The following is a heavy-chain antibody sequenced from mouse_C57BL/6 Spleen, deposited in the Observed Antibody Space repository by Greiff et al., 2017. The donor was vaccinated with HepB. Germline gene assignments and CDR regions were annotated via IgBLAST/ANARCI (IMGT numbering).Heavy chain of an antibody. Sequence: DVMLVESGGGLVKPGGSLKLSCAASGFTFSSYTMSWVRQTPEKRLEWVATISGGGGNTYYPDSVKGRFTISRDNAKNTLYLQMSSLRSEDTALYYCARHGDYDGFAYWGQGTLVTVSA. V-gene: IGHV5-9*01. J-gene: IGHJ3*01. CDR2: ISGGGGNT. CDR3: ARHGDYDGFAY. CDR1: GFTFSSYT. D-gene: IGHD2-4*01.